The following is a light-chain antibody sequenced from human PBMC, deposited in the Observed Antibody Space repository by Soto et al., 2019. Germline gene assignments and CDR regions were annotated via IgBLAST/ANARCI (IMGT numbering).Light chain of an antibody. CDR1: SSDVGAYNY. V-gene: IGLV2-14*03. CDR3: SSYTSTNSL. CDR2: DVS. Sequence: QSALTQPASVSGSPGESITISCTGTSSDVGAYNYVSWYQQYPGKAPKLMIYDVSNRPSGVSNRFSGSKSGNTASLTISGLQAEDEADYYCSSYTSTNSLFGGGTKVTVL. J-gene: IGLJ2*01.